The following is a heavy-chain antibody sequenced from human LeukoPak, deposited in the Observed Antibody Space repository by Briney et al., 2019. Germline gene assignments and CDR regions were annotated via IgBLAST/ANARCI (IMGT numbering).Heavy chain of an antibody. V-gene: IGHV4-59*01. CDR1: GGSISSYF. Sequence: PSETLSLTCTVSGGSISSYFWSWIRQPPGKEPECIGYIYNGGSTKYNPSLKSRVTISVDTSKNQFSLKLSSVATADTAVYYCATSIAAAGTLDYWGQGTLVTVSS. J-gene: IGHJ4*02. CDR3: ATSIAAAGTLDY. D-gene: IGHD6-13*01. CDR2: IYNGGST.